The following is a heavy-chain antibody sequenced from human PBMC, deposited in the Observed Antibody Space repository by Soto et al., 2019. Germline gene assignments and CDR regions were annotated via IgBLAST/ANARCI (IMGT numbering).Heavy chain of an antibody. J-gene: IGHJ4*02. V-gene: IGHV3-15*01. CDR2: IKSKTDCGAT. CDR1: GFTFSNAW. Sequence: GGSLRLSCAASGFTFSNAWMSWVRQAPGKGLEWVGRIKSKTDCGATDYAAPVKGRFTISRDDSKNTLYLQMNSLKTEDTAVYYCTTYGDYKDFDYWGQGTLV. D-gene: IGHD4-17*01. CDR3: TTYGDYKDFDY.